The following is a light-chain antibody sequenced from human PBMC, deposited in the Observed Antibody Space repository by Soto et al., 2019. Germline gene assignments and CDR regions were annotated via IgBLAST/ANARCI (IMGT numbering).Light chain of an antibody. Sequence: QSVLTQPPSVSGAPGRRVTISCTGSSSNIGAPYGVHWYQQLPGTAPKLLIYGNNNRPSGVPDRFSGSQSGTSASLAITGLQAEDEADYYCQSYDSSLTALVFGGGTKLT. CDR3: QSYDSSLTALV. J-gene: IGLJ2*01. V-gene: IGLV1-40*01. CDR1: SSNIGAPYG. CDR2: GNN.